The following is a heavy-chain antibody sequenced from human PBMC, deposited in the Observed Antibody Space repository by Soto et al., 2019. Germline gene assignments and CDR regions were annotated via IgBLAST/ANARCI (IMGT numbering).Heavy chain of an antibody. CDR2: ISSSGSTI. V-gene: IGHV3-48*03. CDR1: GFTFSSYE. Sequence: SCAASGFTFSSYEMNWVRQAPGKGLEWVSYISSSGSTIYYADSVKGRFTISRDNAKNSLYLQMNSLRAEDTAVYYCARDRITNGADYGMDVWGQGTTVTVSS. D-gene: IGHD2-8*01. CDR3: ARDRITNGADYGMDV. J-gene: IGHJ6*02.